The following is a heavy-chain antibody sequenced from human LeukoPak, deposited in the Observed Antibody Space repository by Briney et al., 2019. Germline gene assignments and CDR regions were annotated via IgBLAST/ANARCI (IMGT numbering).Heavy chain of an antibody. Sequence: ASVKVSCKASGFTFTSYDINWVRQATGQGLEWMGIINPSGGSTSYAQKFQGRVTMTRDTSTSTVYMELSSLRSEDTAVYYCARVYGGSYYRYFQHWGQGTLVTVSS. CDR2: INPSGGST. CDR1: GFTFTSYD. D-gene: IGHD1-26*01. CDR3: ARVYGGSYYRYFQH. V-gene: IGHV1-46*01. J-gene: IGHJ1*01.